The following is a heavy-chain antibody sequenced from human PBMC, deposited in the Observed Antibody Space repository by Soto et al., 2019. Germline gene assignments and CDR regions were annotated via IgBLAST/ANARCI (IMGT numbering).Heavy chain of an antibody. CDR1: GFTLSDHF. V-gene: IGHV3-11*01. CDR3: ARESWANPAY. J-gene: IGHJ4*02. CDR2: ISSRDRGTVT. Sequence: QVQLVESGGGLVKPGGSLRLSCAASGFTLSDHFMSWIRQAPGKGLEWVSYISSRDRGTVTHYAVSLKGRFTSARDKAKNSLYLQMNGQRVEDTVVYYCARESWANPAYWGQGTLVTVSS. D-gene: IGHD3-10*01.